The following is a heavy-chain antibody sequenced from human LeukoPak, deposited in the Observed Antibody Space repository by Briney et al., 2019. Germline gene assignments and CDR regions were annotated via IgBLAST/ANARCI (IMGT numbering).Heavy chain of an antibody. CDR2: ISSSSSYI. CDR3: AREWGTEAFDI. V-gene: IGHV3-21*01. CDR1: GFTFSSYS. D-gene: IGHD3-16*01. Sequence: PGGSLRLSCAASGFTFSSYSMNWVRQAPGKGLEWVSSISSSSSYIYYADSVKGGFTISRDNAKNSLYLQMNSLRAEDTAVYYCAREWGTEAFDIWGQGTMVTVSS. J-gene: IGHJ3*02.